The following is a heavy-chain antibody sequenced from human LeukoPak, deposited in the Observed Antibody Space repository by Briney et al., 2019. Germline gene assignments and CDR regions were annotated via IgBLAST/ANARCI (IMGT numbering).Heavy chain of an antibody. Sequence: GASVKVSCKASGYTFTSYYMHWVRQAPGQGLEWMGIINPSGGSTSYAQKFQGKVTMTRDTSTSTVYMELSSLRSEDTAVYYCARGGAYENYYYGMDVWGQGTTVTVSS. V-gene: IGHV1-46*01. CDR2: INPSGGST. J-gene: IGHJ6*02. D-gene: IGHD5-12*01. CDR1: GYTFTSYY. CDR3: ARGGAYENYYYGMDV.